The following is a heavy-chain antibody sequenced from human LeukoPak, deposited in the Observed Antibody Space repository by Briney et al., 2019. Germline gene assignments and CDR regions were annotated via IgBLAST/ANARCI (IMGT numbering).Heavy chain of an antibody. CDR1: GFTFSSYA. D-gene: IGHD2-15*01. CDR2: ISGSGGSI. Sequence: PGGSLRLSCAASGFTFSSYAMSWVRQAPGKGLEWVSAISGSGGSIYYADSVKGRFTISRDNAKNSLYLQMNSLRAEDTAVYYCARRGVYCSGGSCYFDYWGQGTLVTVSS. V-gene: IGHV3-23*01. CDR3: ARRGVYCSGGSCYFDY. J-gene: IGHJ4*02.